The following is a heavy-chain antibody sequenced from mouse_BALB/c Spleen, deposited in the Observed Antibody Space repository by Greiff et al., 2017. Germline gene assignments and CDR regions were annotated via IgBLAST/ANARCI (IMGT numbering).Heavy chain of an antibody. CDR2: IYPSDSYT. J-gene: IGHJ3*01. CDR3: TSHLYYYGSSSFAY. CDR1: GYTFTSYW. V-gene: IGHV1-69*02. Sequence: QVQLQQPGAELVRPGASVKLSCKASGYTFTSYWINWVKQRPGQGLEWIGNIYPSDSYTNYNQKFKDNATLTVDKSSSTAYMQLSSPTSEDSAVYYCTSHLYYYGSSSFAYWGQGTLVTVSA. D-gene: IGHD1-1*01.